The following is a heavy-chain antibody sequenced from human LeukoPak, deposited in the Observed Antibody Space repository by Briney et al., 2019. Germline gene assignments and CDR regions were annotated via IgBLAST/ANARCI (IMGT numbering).Heavy chain of an antibody. CDR3: ATHPGDYWFGYLQL. V-gene: IGHV3-23*01. J-gene: IGHJ4*02. Sequence: GGSLRLSCAASGFTFSTYAMSWVRQAAGKGLEWVSLISGSGGGTYYADSVKGRFTISRDNSKNTLYLQLNSLRVEDTAVYYCATHPGDYWFGYLQLWGQGTLVTVSS. D-gene: IGHD3-10*01. CDR1: GFTFSTYA. CDR2: ISGSGGGT.